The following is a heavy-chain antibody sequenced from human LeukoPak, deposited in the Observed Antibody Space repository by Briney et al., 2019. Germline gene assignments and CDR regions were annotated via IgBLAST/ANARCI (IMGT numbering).Heavy chain of an antibody. CDR3: ARANALYCSSTSCLFDY. CDR2: INPNSGGT. V-gene: IGHV1-2*02. D-gene: IGHD2-2*01. Sequence: GASVKVSCKASGYTFTDYYIHWVRQAPGQGLEWMACINPNSGGTYYAQNFHDRITLARDTSISTAYMELSRLRSDDTAIYYCARANALYCSSTSCLFDYWGQGTLVTVSS. J-gene: IGHJ4*02. CDR1: GYTFTDYY.